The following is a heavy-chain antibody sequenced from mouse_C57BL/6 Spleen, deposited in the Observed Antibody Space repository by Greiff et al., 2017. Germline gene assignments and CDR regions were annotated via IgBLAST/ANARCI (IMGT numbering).Heavy chain of an antibody. CDR2: IYPGSGST. CDR3: ARSPYRGDGMDY. CDR1: GYTFTSYW. D-gene: IGHD6-5*01. J-gene: IGHJ4*01. Sequence: QVQLQQPGAELVKPGASVKMSCKASGYTFTSYWITWVKQRPVQGLEWIGDIYPGSGSTNYNEKFKSKATLTVDPSSSTAYMQLSSLTSEDAAVYDCARSPYRGDGMDYWGQGTSVTVSA. V-gene: IGHV1-55*01.